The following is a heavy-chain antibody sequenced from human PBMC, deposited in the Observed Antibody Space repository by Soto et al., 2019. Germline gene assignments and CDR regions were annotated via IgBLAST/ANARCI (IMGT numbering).Heavy chain of an antibody. V-gene: IGHV4-59*01. CDR3: ARDPGY. J-gene: IGHJ4*02. CDR2: IYYSGST. CDR1: GGSISSYY. Sequence: QVQLQESGPGLVKPSETLSLTCTVSGGSISSYYWSWIRQPPGKGLEWIGYIYYSGSTNYNPSLKSRVTISVDTSKNQFPLKLSSVTAADTAVYYCARDPGYWGQGTLVTVSS.